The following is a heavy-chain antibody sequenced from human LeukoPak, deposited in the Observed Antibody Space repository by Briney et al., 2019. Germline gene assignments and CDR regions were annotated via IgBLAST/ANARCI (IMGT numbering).Heavy chain of an antibody. J-gene: IGHJ3*02. CDR1: GFTFSDYA. Sequence: GGSLRLSCAASGFTFSDYAMNWVRQTPGKGLEWVSAISGSGGSTYYADSVKGRFTISRDNSKNTLYLQMNSLRAEDTAVYYCASDSMTTVLVDAFDIWGQGTMVTVSS. V-gene: IGHV3-23*01. CDR3: ASDSMTTVLVDAFDI. CDR2: ISGSGGST. D-gene: IGHD4-17*01.